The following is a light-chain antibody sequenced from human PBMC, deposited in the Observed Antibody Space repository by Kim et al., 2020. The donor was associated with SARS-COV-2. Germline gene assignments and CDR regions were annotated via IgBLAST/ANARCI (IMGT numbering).Light chain of an antibody. V-gene: IGKV3-15*01. CDR2: GAS. CDR3: QQYNNWRYT. Sequence: EIVMTQSPATLSVSPGERATLSCRASQSVSSNLAWYQQKPGQAPRLLIYGASTRATGIPARFSGSGSGTEFTLTISSLQSEDFAVYYCQQYNNWRYTLGQGTKLEI. J-gene: IGKJ2*01. CDR1: QSVSSN.